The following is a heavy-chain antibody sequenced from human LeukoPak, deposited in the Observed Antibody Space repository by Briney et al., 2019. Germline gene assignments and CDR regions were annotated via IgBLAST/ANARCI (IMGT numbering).Heavy chain of an antibody. J-gene: IGHJ4*02. D-gene: IGHD4-11*01. CDR2: IWNDGSNK. V-gene: IGHV3-33*06. Sequence: GRSLRLSCAASGFTFSHYGMHWVRQAPGRGLEWVAVIWNDGSNKYYADSVKGRFTISRDNSKNTLYLQMNSLRAEDTAVYYCAKDAQRGFDYSNSLDYWGQGTLATVSS. CDR1: GFTFSHYG. CDR3: AKDAQRGFDYSNSLDY.